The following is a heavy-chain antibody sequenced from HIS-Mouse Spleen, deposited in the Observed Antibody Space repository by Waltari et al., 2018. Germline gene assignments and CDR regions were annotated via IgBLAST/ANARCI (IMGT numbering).Heavy chain of an antibody. Sequence: QVQLQESGPGLVKPSQTLSLTCTVSGGSISSGDYYWSWIRQPPGKGLEWIGYIYYSGRPSSHPSLNSRVTISVDTSKNQFSLKLSSVTAADTAVYYCARGAPYCSGGSCYPKYYFDYWGQGTLVTVSS. CDR1: GGSISSGDYY. J-gene: IGHJ4*02. V-gene: IGHV4-30-4*01. CDR2: IYYSGRP. CDR3: ARGAPYCSGGSCYPKYYFDY. D-gene: IGHD2-15*01.